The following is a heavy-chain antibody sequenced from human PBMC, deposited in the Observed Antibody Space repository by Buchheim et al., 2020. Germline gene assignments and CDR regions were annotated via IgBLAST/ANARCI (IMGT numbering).Heavy chain of an antibody. CDR1: GFIFNSYA. CDR2: ISYDGIIK. V-gene: IGHV3-30*04. Sequence: QVELVESGGGVVQPGRSLRLSCAASGFIFNSYALHWVRQAPGKGLEWVAVISYDGIIKYYAESVKGRFTIPRDNSKKTVYLQMNSLIREDTAVYYCARNPHDHEGETFWGQGTL. D-gene: IGHD2-21*01. J-gene: IGHJ4*02. CDR3: ARNPHDHEGETF.